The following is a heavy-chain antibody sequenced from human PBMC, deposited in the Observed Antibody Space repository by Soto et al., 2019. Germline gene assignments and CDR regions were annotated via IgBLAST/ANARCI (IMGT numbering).Heavy chain of an antibody. CDR3: ARDGPLTVLLFDP. CDR2: IYQSGSS. V-gene: IGHV4-30-2*01. CDR1: GGSISSGGYS. J-gene: IGHJ5*02. Sequence: PSETLSLTCGVSGGSISSGGYSWNWIRQPPGKGLEWIGYIYQSGSSYYNPSLKSRVTISIDRSKNQFSLKLSSVTAADTAVYYCARDGPLTVLLFDPWGQGTLVTVSS. D-gene: IGHD4-17*01.